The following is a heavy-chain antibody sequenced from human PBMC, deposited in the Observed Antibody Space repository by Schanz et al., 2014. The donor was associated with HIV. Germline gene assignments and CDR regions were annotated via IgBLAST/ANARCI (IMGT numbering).Heavy chain of an antibody. J-gene: IGHJ2*01. CDR2: INHSEST. CDR3: AREPQINGWSVWYFDL. V-gene: IGHV4-34*01. Sequence: QVQLQQWGAGLLKPSETLSLTCAVYGASLNGYYWTWIRQPPGKGLEWIGEINHSESTNYNPSLKSRVTISPDTSKNQFSLRLSSVTAADTAVYYCAREPQINGWSVWYFDLWGRGALVTVSS. CDR1: GASLNGYY. D-gene: IGHD6-19*01.